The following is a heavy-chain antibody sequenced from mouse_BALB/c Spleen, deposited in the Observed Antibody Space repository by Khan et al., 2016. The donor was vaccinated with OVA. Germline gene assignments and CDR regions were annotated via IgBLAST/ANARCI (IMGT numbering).Heavy chain of an antibody. CDR2: MSSGSSTI. CDR1: GFTFSSFG. Sequence: EVMLVESGGGLVQPGGSRKLSCAASGFTFSSFGMHWVRQAPKKGLEWVAYMSSGSSTIYYVDTVKGRFTISRDNPKNTLFLQMTSLRSEDTAMYYCARSGGNFHWYFDVWGAGTSVTVSP. J-gene: IGHJ1*01. D-gene: IGHD2-1*01. CDR3: ARSGGNFHWYFDV. V-gene: IGHV5-17*02.